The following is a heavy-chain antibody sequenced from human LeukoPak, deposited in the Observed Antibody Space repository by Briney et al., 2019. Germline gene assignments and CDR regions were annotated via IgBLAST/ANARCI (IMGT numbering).Heavy chain of an antibody. D-gene: IGHD2-15*01. CDR1: GFTFSSYE. V-gene: IGHV3-48*03. CDR3: ARDLLFSAGSSNQGY. J-gene: IGHJ4*02. CDR2: ISSSGSTI. Sequence: GGSLRLSCAASGFTFSSYEMNWVRQAPGKGLEWVSYISSSGSTIYYADSVKGRFTISRDNAKNSLYLQMNSLRAEDTAVYYCARDLLFSAGSSNQGYWGQGTLVTVSS.